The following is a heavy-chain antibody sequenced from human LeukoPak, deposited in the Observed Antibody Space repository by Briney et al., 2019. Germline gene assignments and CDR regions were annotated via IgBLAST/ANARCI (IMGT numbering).Heavy chain of an antibody. CDR1: GFTYSSYA. CDR3: AKDAKNYGTGSQYYFNY. CDR2: ISGTGRTT. V-gene: IGHV3-23*01. J-gene: IGHJ4*02. D-gene: IGHD3-10*01. Sequence: SGGSLRLSCAASGFTYSSYAMSWVRQAPGKGLEWVSDISGTGRTTYYADSVKGRFTISIDNSKNTLYLQMNSLRAEDTAVYYCAKDAKNYGTGSQYYFNYWGQGILVTVSS.